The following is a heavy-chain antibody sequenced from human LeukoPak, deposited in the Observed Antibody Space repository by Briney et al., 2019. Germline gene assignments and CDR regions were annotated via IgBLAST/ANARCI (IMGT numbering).Heavy chain of an antibody. CDR2: IYSGGST. CDR3: ARVGGTRGFYFDY. D-gene: IGHD1-26*01. J-gene: IGHJ4*02. Sequence: GGSLSFSCAASGFTVSSNYMSWVRQAPGKGLEWVSVIYSGGSTYYADSVKGRLTISRDNSKNTLYLQRNSLRAEDTAVYYCARVGGTRGFYFDYWGQGTLVTVSS. V-gene: IGHV3-66*01. CDR1: GFTVSSNY.